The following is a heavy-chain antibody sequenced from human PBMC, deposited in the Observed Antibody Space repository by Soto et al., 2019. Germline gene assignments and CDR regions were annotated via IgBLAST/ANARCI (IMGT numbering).Heavy chain of an antibody. Sequence: SETLSLTCTVSGGSVISDYWSWIRQPPGKGLEWIAYIHYSGSTNYNPSLKSRVTMSIDTSKSQVSLKLSSVTAADTAVYYCARHAAYGSGSYLSAFDIWGQGTMVTVSS. CDR3: ARHAAYGSGSYLSAFDI. V-gene: IGHV4-59*08. J-gene: IGHJ3*02. D-gene: IGHD3-10*01. CDR2: IHYSGST. CDR1: GGSVISDY.